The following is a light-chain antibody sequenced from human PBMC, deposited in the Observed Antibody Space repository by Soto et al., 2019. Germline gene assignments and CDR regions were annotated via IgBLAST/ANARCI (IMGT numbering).Light chain of an antibody. CDR1: SSDVGNCNC. V-gene: IGLV2-14*01. CDR2: EVS. CDR3: SSFTTSSTWV. J-gene: IGLJ3*02. Sequence: QSALTQPASVSGSPGQSITISCTGVSSDVGNCNCVSWYQQHPGKAPKLMIYEVSNRPSGVSDRFSGSKAGNTASLTISGLQAEDEADYYCSSFTTSSTWVFGGGTKLTVL.